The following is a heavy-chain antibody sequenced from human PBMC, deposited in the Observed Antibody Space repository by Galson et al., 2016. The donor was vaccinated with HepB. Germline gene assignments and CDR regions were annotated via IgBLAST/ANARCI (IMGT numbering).Heavy chain of an antibody. CDR3: ARGDKFYSFGLDV. V-gene: IGHV1-46*01. Sequence: SVKVSCKASGYSFTSYFVHWVRQAPGHGLEWMGVVNPVGTGSPRYAQKFQGRVTVTADTSTSIVYLEVSSLRSEDTAVYFCARGDKFYSFGLDVWGQGTAVSVSS. J-gene: IGHJ6*02. CDR2: VNPVGTGSP. CDR1: GYSFTSYF. D-gene: IGHD3-10*01.